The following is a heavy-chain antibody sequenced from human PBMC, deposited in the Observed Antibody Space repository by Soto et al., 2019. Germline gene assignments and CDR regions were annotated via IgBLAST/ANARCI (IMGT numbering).Heavy chain of an antibody. D-gene: IGHD6-13*01. CDR3: ASTYSASWYWFDP. J-gene: IGHJ5*02. CDR2: IFSNDEK. Sequence: QVTVKESGPVLVKPTETLTLTCTVSGFSLSNAGLGVSWIRQPPGKALEWLAHIFSNDEKSYSTSLKSRLTIRKDTSKSQVVLTMTNMDPVDTATYYCASTYSASWYWFDPWGQGTLVTVSS. CDR1: GFSLSNAGLG. V-gene: IGHV2-26*04.